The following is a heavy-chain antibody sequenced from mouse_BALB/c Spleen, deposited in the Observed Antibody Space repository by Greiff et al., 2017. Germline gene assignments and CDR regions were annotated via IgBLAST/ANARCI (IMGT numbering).Heavy chain of an antibody. CDR1: GFNIKDYY. D-gene: IGHD1-2*01. Sequence: VQLQQSGAELVRSGASVKLSCTASGFNIKDYYMHWVKQRPEQGLEWIGWIDPENGDTEYAPKFQGKATMTADTSSNTAYLQLSSLTSEDTAVEYCNAWTTAKAWFAYWGEGTLVTVSA. V-gene: IGHV14-4*02. J-gene: IGHJ3*01. CDR3: NAWTTAKAWFAY. CDR2: IDPENGDT.